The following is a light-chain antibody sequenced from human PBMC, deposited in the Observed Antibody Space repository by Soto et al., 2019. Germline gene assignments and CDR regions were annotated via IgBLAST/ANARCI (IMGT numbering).Light chain of an antibody. J-gene: IGLJ3*02. V-gene: IGLV2-11*01. Sequence: QSVLTQPRSVSGSPEQSVTISCTGTSSDVGAYNYVSWYQQHPGKVPKLMIYDVSRRPSGVPDRFSGSKSGNTASLTISGLQDDDEADYYCCSYAGSYTLVFGGGTKLTVL. CDR3: CSYAGSYTLV. CDR1: SSDVGAYNY. CDR2: DVS.